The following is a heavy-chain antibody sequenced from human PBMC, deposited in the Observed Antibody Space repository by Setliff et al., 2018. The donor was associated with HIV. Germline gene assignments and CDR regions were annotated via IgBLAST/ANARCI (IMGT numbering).Heavy chain of an antibody. J-gene: IGHJ4*02. Sequence: SLRLSCAASGFTFSSFSMNWVRQAPGKGPEWVSSISSRSTYIYYADSVKGRFTISRDDARNSLHLQMNSLRAEDTAIYYCARDFAGFDYWGRGILVTVSS. V-gene: IGHV3-21*01. CDR2: ISSRSTYI. D-gene: IGHD3-10*01. CDR1: GFTFSSFS. CDR3: ARDFAGFDY.